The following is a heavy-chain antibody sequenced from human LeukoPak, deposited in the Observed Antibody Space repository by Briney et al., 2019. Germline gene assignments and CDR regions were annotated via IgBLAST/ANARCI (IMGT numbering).Heavy chain of an antibody. D-gene: IGHD4-17*01. Sequence: GGSLSLSCAASGFTFSTYAMSWVHQAPGKGLEWVSAISGNGDSTYYADSVKGRFTISRDNSKNTLYLQMNSLRVEDTAVVYCAKVLVGDDYGDFVFDYWGQGALVAVSS. CDR1: GFTFSTYA. CDR3: AKVLVGDDYGDFVFDY. J-gene: IGHJ4*02. CDR2: ISGNGDST. V-gene: IGHV3-23*01.